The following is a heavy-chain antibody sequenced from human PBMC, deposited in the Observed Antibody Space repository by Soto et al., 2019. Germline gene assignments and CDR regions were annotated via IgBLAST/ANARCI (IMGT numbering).Heavy chain of an antibody. D-gene: IGHD3-16*01. J-gene: IGHJ5*02. Sequence: QLQLQESGPGLVKPSETLSLICTVSGGSISRSSYFWGWIRQPPGKGLEWIGSIYYSGSVYYNPSLKSRVTISVDTSKNQFSLRLSSVTAADTAMYYCARRMDYDYIWGSSGTPAESFDPWGQGTLVTVSS. V-gene: IGHV4-39*01. CDR1: GGSISRSSYF. CDR3: ARRMDYDYIWGSSGTPAESFDP. CDR2: IYYSGSV.